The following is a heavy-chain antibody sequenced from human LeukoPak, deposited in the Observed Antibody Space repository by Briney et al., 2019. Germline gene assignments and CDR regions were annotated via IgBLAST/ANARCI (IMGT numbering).Heavy chain of an antibody. Sequence: GGSLRLSCAASGFTFSGYSIHWVRQAPGKGLEWVAVTSYDGSNKYYADSVKGRFTISRDNSKNTLYLQMNSLRPEDTAVYYCARGGYGLGSYFYFYGMDVWGQGTTVTVSS. V-gene: IGHV3-30-3*01. J-gene: IGHJ6*02. CDR3: ARGGYGLGSYFYFYGMDV. D-gene: IGHD3-10*01. CDR2: TSYDGSNK. CDR1: GFTFSGYS.